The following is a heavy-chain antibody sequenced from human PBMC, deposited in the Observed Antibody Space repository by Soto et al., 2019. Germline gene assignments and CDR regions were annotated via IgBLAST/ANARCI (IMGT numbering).Heavy chain of an antibody. CDR1: GFIPSSYA. CDR2: ISGSGGAT. V-gene: IGHV3-23*01. CDR3: AKDAIMVSSSFNYFDF. J-gene: IGHJ4*02. Sequence: PGGSLRLSWVVSGFIPSSYAMSWVRQAPGKGLEWVSGISGSGGATSYADSVKGRFTISRDNSKNTLYLQMNSLSAEDTAIYYCAKDAIMVSSSFNYFDFWGQGAMFTVS. D-gene: IGHD6-13*01.